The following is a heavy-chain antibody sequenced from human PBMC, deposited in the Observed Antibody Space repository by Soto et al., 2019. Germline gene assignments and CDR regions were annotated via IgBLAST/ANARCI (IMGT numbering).Heavy chain of an antibody. D-gene: IGHD5-18*01. J-gene: IGHJ6*02. V-gene: IGHV4-59*01. CDR1: GGSISSYY. CDR2: IYYSGST. CDR3: ARAKLDTAMVHYYYYGMDV. Sequence: SETLSLTCTVSGGSISSYYWSWIRQPPGKGLEWIGYIYYSGSTNYNPSLKSRVTISVDTSKNQFSLKLSSVTAADTAVYYCARAKLDTAMVHYYYYGMDVWGQGATVTVSS.